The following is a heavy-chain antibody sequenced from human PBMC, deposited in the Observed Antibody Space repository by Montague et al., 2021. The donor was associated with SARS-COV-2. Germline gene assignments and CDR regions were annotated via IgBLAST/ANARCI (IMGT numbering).Heavy chain of an antibody. CDR1: GGSISSYY. CDR2: IYYISST. J-gene: IGHJ4*02. Sequence: SETLSLTCTVSGGSISSYYWSWIRQPPGKGLEWIGYIYYISSTNYNPSLKIRFTISIDTSNHQFSLKLSSVTAADTAVYYCARHALGYFDWLNEGYFDYWGQGTLVTVSS. V-gene: IGHV4-59*08. D-gene: IGHD3-9*01. CDR3: ARHALGYFDWLNEGYFDY.